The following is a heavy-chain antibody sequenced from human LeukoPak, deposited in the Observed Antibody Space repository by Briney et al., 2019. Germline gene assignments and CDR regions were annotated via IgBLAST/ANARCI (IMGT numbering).Heavy chain of an antibody. V-gene: IGHV3-30-3*01. CDR1: GFTFSSYA. Sequence: PGRSLRLSCAASGFTFSSYAMHWVRQAPGKGLEWVAVISYDGSNKYYADSVKGRFTISRDNSKNTLYLQMNSLRAEDTAVYYCARDLRTLMVYPPHYYYYGMDVWGQGTTVTVSS. J-gene: IGHJ6*02. CDR2: ISYDGSNK. CDR3: ARDLRTLMVYPPHYYYYGMDV. D-gene: IGHD2-8*01.